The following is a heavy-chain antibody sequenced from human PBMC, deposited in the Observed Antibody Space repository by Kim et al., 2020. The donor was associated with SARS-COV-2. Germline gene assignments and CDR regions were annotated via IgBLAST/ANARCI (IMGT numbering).Heavy chain of an antibody. CDR2: ISWNTGSI. CDR3: ATLYSGYDAGDY. CDR1: GFTFDDYA. J-gene: IGHJ4*02. D-gene: IGHD5-12*01. Sequence: GGSLRLSCAASGFTFDDYAMHWVRQAPGKGLEWVSGISWNTGSIGYADSVKGRFTISRDNAKNSLYLQMNSLRPEDTALYYCATLYSGYDAGDYWGQGT. V-gene: IGHV3-9*01.